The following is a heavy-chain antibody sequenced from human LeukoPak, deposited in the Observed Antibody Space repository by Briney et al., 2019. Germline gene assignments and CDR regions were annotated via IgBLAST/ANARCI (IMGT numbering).Heavy chain of an antibody. CDR1: GGSISSYS. V-gene: IGHV4-59*01. D-gene: IGHD3-22*01. CDR2: IFYIGST. J-gene: IGHJ4*02. Sequence: SETLSLTCTVSGGSISSYSWSWIRHSPGKGLGRIGYIFYIGSTDYNPSLKRRVTISVDTSKNQFSLKLSSVTAADTAVYYCARVRVSSGHHPWYFDYWGQGTLVTVTS. CDR3: ARVRVSSGHHPWYFDY.